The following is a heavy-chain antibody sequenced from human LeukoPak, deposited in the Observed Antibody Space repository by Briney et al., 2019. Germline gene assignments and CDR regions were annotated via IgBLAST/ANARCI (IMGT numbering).Heavy chain of an antibody. D-gene: IGHD6-13*01. CDR1: GFTFSSYA. Sequence: GGSLRLSCAASGFTFSSYAMSWGRQAPGKGLEWVSAISGSGGSTYYADSVQGRFTISRDNSKNTLYLQMNSLRAEDTAVYYCAKVRYQSADSSSWYYFDYWGQGTLVTVSS. V-gene: IGHV3-23*01. CDR2: ISGSGGST. J-gene: IGHJ4*02. CDR3: AKVRYQSADSSSWYYFDY.